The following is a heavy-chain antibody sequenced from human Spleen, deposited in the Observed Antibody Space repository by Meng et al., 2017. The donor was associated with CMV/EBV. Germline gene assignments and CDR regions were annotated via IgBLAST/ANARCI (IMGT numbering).Heavy chain of an antibody. J-gene: IGHJ3*02. Sequence: SETLSLTCAVSGGSVSNDNNYWNWIRQSPGTGLEWIGYIYYNGTTKYSPSLMSRVTISVDTSKNQFSLKLNSVTAADTAVYYCARDHDYGDAFHIWGQGTTVTVSS. CDR1: GGSVSNDNNY. CDR3: ARDHDYGDAFHI. V-gene: IGHV4-61*01. CDR2: IYYNGTT. D-gene: IGHD4-17*01.